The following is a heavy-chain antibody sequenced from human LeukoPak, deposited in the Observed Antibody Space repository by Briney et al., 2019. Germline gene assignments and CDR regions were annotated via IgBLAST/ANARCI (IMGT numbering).Heavy chain of an antibody. D-gene: IGHD1-26*01. J-gene: IGHJ4*02. CDR3: ARDSGSYRGLGY. Sequence: ASVKVSCKASGYTFTGYYMHWVRQAPGQGLEWMGIINPSGGSTSYAQKFQGRVTMTRDTSTGTVYMELSSLRSEDTAVYYCARDSGSYRGLGYWGQGTLVTVSS. V-gene: IGHV1-46*01. CDR2: INPSGGST. CDR1: GYTFTGYY.